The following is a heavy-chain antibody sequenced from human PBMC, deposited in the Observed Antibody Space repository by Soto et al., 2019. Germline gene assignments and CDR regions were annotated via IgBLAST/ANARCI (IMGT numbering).Heavy chain of an antibody. CDR3: ARGTVYGDYGDAFDI. D-gene: IGHD4-17*01. J-gene: IGHJ3*02. CDR1: GGTFSSYT. V-gene: IGHV1-69*02. CDR2: IIPILGIA. Sequence: QVQLVQSGAEVQKPGSSVKVSCKASGGTFSSYTSSWVRQAPGQGLEWMGRIIPILGIANYAQKFQGRVTITEDKSTSTAYMELSSVRSEDTAVYYCARGTVYGDYGDAFDIWGRGTMVTVS.